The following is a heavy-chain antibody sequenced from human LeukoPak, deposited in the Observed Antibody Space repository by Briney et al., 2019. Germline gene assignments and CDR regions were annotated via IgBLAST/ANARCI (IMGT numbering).Heavy chain of an antibody. J-gene: IGHJ4*02. D-gene: IGHD2-15*01. V-gene: IGHV1-2*02. Sequence: ASVKVSCKASGYTFTGYYMHWVRQAPGQGLEWMGWINPNRGGTNYAQKFQGRVTMTRDTSISTAYMELSRLRSDDTAVYYCARASAGIVVVVAAFDYWGQGTLVTVSS. CDR1: GYTFTGYY. CDR2: INPNRGGT. CDR3: ARASAGIVVVVAAFDY.